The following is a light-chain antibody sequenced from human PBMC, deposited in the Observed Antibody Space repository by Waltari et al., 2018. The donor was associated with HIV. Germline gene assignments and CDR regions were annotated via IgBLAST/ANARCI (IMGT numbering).Light chain of an antibody. Sequence: EIVMTQSPATLSVSPGERATLSCRASQSVSSNLAWYQQKPGQAPRLLIYDASTRATGIPAMFSGSVSGTDFSLTISSLQSEDFAVYYCLQYNNWWTFGQGTKVEIK. V-gene: IGKV3-15*01. CDR3: LQYNNWWT. CDR1: QSVSSN. J-gene: IGKJ1*01. CDR2: DAS.